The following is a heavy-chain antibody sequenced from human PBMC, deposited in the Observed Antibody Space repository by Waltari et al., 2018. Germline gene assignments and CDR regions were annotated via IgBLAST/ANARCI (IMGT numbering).Heavy chain of an antibody. CDR3: ARRYSSSLGAFDI. CDR1: GYSISSGYY. CDR2: IYHSGST. J-gene: IGHJ3*02. V-gene: IGHV4-38-2*01. D-gene: IGHD6-6*01. Sequence: VQLQESGPGLVKPSETLSLTCAVSGYSISSGYYWGWIRQPPGKGLEWIGSIYHSGSTVYNPSLKSRVTISVDTSKNQFSLKLSSVTAADTAVYYCARRYSSSLGAFDIWGQGTMVTVSS.